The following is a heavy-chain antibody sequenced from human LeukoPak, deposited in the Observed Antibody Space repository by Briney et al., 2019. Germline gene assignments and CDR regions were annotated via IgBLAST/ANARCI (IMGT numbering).Heavy chain of an antibody. CDR3: ARETLYSSGWYVGY. V-gene: IGHV3-7*01. J-gene: IGHJ4*02. Sequence: GGSLRLSCAASGFTFSSYWMSWARQAPGKGLEWVANIKQDGSEKYYVDSVKGRFTISRDNAKNSLYLQMNSLRAEDTAVYYCARETLYSSGWYVGYWGQGTLVTVSS. CDR1: GFTFSSYW. D-gene: IGHD6-19*01. CDR2: IKQDGSEK.